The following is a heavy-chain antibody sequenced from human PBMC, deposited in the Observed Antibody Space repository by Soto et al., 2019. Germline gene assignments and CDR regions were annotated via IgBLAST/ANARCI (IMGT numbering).Heavy chain of an antibody. J-gene: IGHJ6*02. CDR2: INHSGST. CDR3: ARGMERITIFGVVRLGMDV. CDR1: GGSFSGYY. D-gene: IGHD3-3*01. V-gene: IGHV4-34*01. Sequence: PSETLSLTCAVYGGSFSGYYWSWIRQPPGKGLEWIGEINHSGSTNYNPSLKSRVTISVDTSKNQFSLKLSSVTAADTAVYYCARGMERITIFGVVRLGMDVWGQGTTVTVSS.